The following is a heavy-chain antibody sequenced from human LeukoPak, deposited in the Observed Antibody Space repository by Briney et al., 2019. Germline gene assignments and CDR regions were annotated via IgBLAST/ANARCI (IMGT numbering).Heavy chain of an antibody. Sequence: GGSLRLSCAASGFTLSSCVMSWVRQAPGKGLEWVSTNNGDGTRPFFRGFRNGRFIISRDNSMNTLYLQMKGLRAGDKAVYYCARDRGGDSTDFDFWGQGTLVTVSS. CDR3: ARDRGGDSTDFDF. V-gene: IGHV3-23*01. D-gene: IGHD3-16*01. CDR2: NNGDGTRP. CDR1: GFTLSSCV. J-gene: IGHJ4*02.